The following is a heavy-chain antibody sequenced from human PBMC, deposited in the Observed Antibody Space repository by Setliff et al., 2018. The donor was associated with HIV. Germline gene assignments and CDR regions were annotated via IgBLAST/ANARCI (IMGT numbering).Heavy chain of an antibody. D-gene: IGHD3-10*01. Sequence: GGSLRLSCAASGFTFSRYSMTWVRQPPEKGLEWVSTITTGGGGAYYADSVKGRFSISRDNSNNMLYLQMSNLRADDTAVYYCTRDPTPKELWFFSGYYSDYWGQGTLVTVSS. CDR2: ITTGGGGA. J-gene: IGHJ4*02. CDR1: GFTFSRYS. CDR3: TRDPTPKELWFFSGYYSDY. V-gene: IGHV3-23*01.